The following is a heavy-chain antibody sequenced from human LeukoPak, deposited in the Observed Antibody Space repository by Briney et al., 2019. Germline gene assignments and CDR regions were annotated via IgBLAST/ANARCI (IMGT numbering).Heavy chain of an antibody. CDR1: GFTFSSYG. J-gene: IGHJ6*03. CDR2: ISGSGSGT. V-gene: IGHV3-23*01. CDR3: ATHGSAHYYMDV. D-gene: IGHD2-2*03. Sequence: GGSLRLSCAASGFTFSSYGMSWVRQAPGKGLEWVSGISGSGSGTYYADSVEGRFTISRDNSKNTLHLQMNSLRAEDTAVYYCATHGSAHYYMDVWGKGTTVTISS.